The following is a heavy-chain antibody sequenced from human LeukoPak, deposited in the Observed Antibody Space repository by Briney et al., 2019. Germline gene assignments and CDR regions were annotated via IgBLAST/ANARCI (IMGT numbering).Heavy chain of an antibody. CDR3: AITLRSGWPDDVFDI. CDR1: GGSIRNYF. Sequence: PSETLSLTCTVSGGSIRNYFCNWIRQSPGKGLEWISHMYYRGSANYNPSLTSRVTTSVDTSKNQFSLKLTSLTAAGTAVYYCAITLRSGWPDDVFDIWGQGTMVTVSS. D-gene: IGHD3-22*01. CDR2: MYYRGSA. V-gene: IGHV4-59*01. J-gene: IGHJ3*02.